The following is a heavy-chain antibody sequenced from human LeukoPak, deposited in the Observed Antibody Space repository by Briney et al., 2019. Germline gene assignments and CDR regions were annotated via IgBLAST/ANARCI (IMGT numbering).Heavy chain of an antibody. D-gene: IGHD6-19*01. CDR3: ARVSEAGAPYFDY. V-gene: IGHV4-39*07. Sequence: PSETLSLTCTVSGVSISSSSYYWGWIRQPPGKGLEWIGSIYYSGSTYYNPSLKSRVTISVDTSKNQFSLKLSSVTAADTAVYYCARVSEAGAPYFDYWGQGTLVTVSS. CDR1: GVSISSSSYY. CDR2: IYYSGST. J-gene: IGHJ4*02.